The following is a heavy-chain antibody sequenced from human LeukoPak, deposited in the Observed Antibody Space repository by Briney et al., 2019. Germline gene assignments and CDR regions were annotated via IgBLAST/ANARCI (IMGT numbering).Heavy chain of an antibody. CDR3: AQDRFNNTSRDNDGFHI. V-gene: IGHV3-23*01. CDR2: ITGSVDVT. J-gene: IGHJ3*02. Sequence: GGSLTLSCALSGLILSSYGMSCVRQAPGEGREWVWAITGSVDVTNYADSVKGRFTISRDNSKNTLFLQMNSLGAEDTAIYYCAQDRFNNTSRDNDGFHIGGEGTMITVSS. CDR1: GLILSSYG. D-gene: IGHD1/OR15-1a*01.